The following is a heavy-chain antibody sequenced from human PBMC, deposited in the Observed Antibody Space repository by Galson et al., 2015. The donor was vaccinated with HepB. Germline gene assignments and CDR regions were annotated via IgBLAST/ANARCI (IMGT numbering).Heavy chain of an antibody. CDR1: GYTFTSYA. D-gene: IGHD6-13*01. Sequence: SVKVSCKASGYTFTSYAMHWVRQAPGQRLEWMGWINAGNGNTKYSQKFQGRVTITRDTSASTAYMELSSLRSEDTAVYYCARVLSSSWLDYYYGMDVWGQGTTVTVSS. CDR2: INAGNGNT. J-gene: IGHJ6*02. CDR3: ARVLSSSWLDYYYGMDV. V-gene: IGHV1-3*01.